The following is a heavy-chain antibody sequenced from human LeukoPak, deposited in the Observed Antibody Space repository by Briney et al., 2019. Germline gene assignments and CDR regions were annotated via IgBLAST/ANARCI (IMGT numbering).Heavy chain of an antibody. V-gene: IGHV3-30*02. CDR3: AKSGGIVVVVAATIDY. CDR2: IRYDGSNK. Sequence: GGSLRLSCAASGFTFSSYGMHWVRQAPGEGLEWVAFIRYDGSNKYYADSVKGRFTISRDNSKNTLYLQMDSLRAEDTAVYYCAKSGGIVVVVAATIDYWGQGTLVTVSS. CDR1: GFTFSSYG. D-gene: IGHD2-15*01. J-gene: IGHJ4*02.